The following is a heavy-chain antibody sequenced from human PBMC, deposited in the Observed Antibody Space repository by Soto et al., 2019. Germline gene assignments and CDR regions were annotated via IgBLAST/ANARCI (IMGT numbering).Heavy chain of an antibody. Sequence: EASVKVSCKVSGYTLTELSMHWVRQAPGKGLEWMGGFGPEDGETIYAQKFQGRVTMTEDTSTDTAYMELSSLRSEDTAVYYCATPDPGGSGSDGDAFDIWGQGTMVTVSS. D-gene: IGHD3-10*01. CDR1: GYTLTELS. CDR2: FGPEDGET. J-gene: IGHJ3*02. CDR3: ATPDPGGSGSDGDAFDI. V-gene: IGHV1-24*01.